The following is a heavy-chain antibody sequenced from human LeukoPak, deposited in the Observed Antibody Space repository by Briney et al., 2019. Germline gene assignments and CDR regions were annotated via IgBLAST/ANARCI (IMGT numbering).Heavy chain of an antibody. V-gene: IGHV3-7*01. J-gene: IGHJ4*02. Sequence: PGGSLRLSCAASGFTFKTYWMSWVRQAPGKGLEWVANIRQDGSDKYYVDSVKGRFTISRDNAKNSLYLQMNSLRAEDTAVYYCARWPYSSSYYFDYWGQGTLVTVSS. D-gene: IGHD6-6*01. CDR2: IRQDGSDK. CDR3: ARWPYSSSYYFDY. CDR1: GFTFKTYW.